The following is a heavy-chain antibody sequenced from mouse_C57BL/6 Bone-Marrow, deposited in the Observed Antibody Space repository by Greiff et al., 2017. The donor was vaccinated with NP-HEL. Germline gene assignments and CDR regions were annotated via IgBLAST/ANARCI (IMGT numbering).Heavy chain of an antibody. CDR2: ISSGGSYT. J-gene: IGHJ1*03. V-gene: IGHV5-6*01. D-gene: IGHD1-1*01. CDR3: ATLLLRGYWYFDV. CDR1: GFTFSSYG. Sequence: EVQGVESGGDLVKPGGSLKLSCAASGFTFSSYGMSWVRQTPDKRLEWVATISSGGSYTYYPDSVKGRFTISRDNAKNTLYLQMSSLKSEDTAMYYCATLLLRGYWYFDVWGTGTTVTVSS.